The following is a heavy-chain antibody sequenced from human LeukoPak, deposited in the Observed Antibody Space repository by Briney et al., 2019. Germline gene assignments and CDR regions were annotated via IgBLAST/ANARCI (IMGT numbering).Heavy chain of an antibody. CDR2: ISAYNGNT. CDR3: ARDDRLGYCSGGSCPRKGYYYYMDV. D-gene: IGHD2-15*01. CDR1: GYTFTSYG. V-gene: IGHV1-18*01. J-gene: IGHJ6*03. Sequence: ASVKVSCKASGYTFTSYGISWVPQAPGQVLERMGWISAYNGNTNYAQKLQRRVTMTTDTSTSTAYMELRSLRSDDTAVYYCARDDRLGYCSGGSCPRKGYYYYMDVWGKGTTVTVSS.